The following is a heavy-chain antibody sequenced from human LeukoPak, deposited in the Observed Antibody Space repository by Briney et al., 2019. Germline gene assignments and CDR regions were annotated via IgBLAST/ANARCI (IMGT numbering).Heavy chain of an antibody. V-gene: IGHV1-3*03. Sequence: ASVKVSCKASGYTFTIYAIHWVRQAPGQRLEWMGWINADNGNTTYSQEFQGRLTITRDTSASTAYMELSSLRSEDMAVYYCATIVPPRYCSGGSCYPFDYWGQGTLVTVSS. D-gene: IGHD2-15*01. J-gene: IGHJ4*02. CDR1: GYTFTIYA. CDR2: INADNGNT. CDR3: ATIVPPRYCSGGSCYPFDY.